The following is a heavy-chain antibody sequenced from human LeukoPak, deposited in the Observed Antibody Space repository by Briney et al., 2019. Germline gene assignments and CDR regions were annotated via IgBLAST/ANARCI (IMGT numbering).Heavy chain of an antibody. CDR3: AKAPSGSYEPLDY. D-gene: IGHD1-26*01. CDR1: GFSFDDYA. J-gene: IGHJ4*02. V-gene: IGHV3-9*01. CDR2: ISWNSGSI. Sequence: GGTLRLSCAASGFSFDDYAMHWVRQAPEKGLEWVSGISWNSGSIGYADSVKGRFTISRDNAKNSLYLQMNSLRAEDTALYYCAKAPSGSYEPLDYWGQGTLVTVSS.